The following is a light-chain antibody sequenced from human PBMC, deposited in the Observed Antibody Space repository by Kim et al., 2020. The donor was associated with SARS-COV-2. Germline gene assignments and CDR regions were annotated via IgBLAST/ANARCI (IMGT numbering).Light chain of an antibody. CDR1: QSLVDSDGSTY. CDR2: KVS. Sequence: DVVMTQSPLSLPVTLGQPASISCRSSQSLVDSDGSTYLSWFHQRPGQSPRRLLYKVSNRDSGVPDRFSGSGSGSDFTLKISRVEGEDVGIYYCLQGTLWPWTFGQGTKVDIK. J-gene: IGKJ1*01. V-gene: IGKV2-30*01. CDR3: LQGTLWPWT.